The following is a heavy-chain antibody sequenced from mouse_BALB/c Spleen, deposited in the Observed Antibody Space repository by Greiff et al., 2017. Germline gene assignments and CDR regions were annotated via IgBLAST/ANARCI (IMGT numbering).Heavy chain of an antibody. CDR1: GYTFTSYW. D-gene: IGHD2-10*02. J-gene: IGHJ3*01. V-gene: IGHV1-54*01. CDR2: INPGSGGT. Sequence: QVQLQQPGAELVKPGTSVKMSCKASGYTFTSYWMHWVKQRPGQGLEWIGVINPGSGGTNYNEKFKGKATLTADKSSSTAYMQLSSLTSDDSAVYFCARSPRYGNAWFAYWGQGTLVTVSA. CDR3: ARSPRYGNAWFAY.